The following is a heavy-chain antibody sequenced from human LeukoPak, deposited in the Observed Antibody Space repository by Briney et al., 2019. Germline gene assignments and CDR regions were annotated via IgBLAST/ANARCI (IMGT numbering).Heavy chain of an antibody. CDR3: ARGGVTYDY. Sequence: GGSLRLSGAASGFTFSSYWMHWVRQAPGKGLVWVSRINTDGSTTAYADSVKGRFTISRDNAKNTLYLQVNGLRAEDTAVYYCARGGVTYDYWGQGTLVTVSS. CDR1: GFTFSSYW. V-gene: IGHV3-74*01. CDR2: INTDGSTT. J-gene: IGHJ4*02. D-gene: IGHD2-21*02.